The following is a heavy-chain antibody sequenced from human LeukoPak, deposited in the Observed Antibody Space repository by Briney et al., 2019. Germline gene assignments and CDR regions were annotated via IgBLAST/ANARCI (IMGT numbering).Heavy chain of an antibody. CDR2: ISSSGSTI. D-gene: IGHD3-10*02. Sequence: GRSLRLSCAASGFTFSSYEMNWVRQAPGKGLEWVSYISSSGSTIYYADSVKGRFTISRDNAKNSLYLQMNSLRAEDTAVYYCAELGINMIGGVWGKGTTVTISS. CDR1: GFTFSSYE. J-gene: IGHJ6*04. CDR3: AELGINMIGGV. V-gene: IGHV3-48*03.